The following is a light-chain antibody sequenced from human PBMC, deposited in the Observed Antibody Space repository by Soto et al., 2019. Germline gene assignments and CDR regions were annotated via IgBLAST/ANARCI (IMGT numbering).Light chain of an antibody. CDR3: ATWDSSLSAVV. CDR2: DNN. V-gene: IGLV1-51*01. Sequence: QSVLTQPPSVSAAPGQTVTISCSGSSSNIGNNYVSWYQQLPGTAPKLLIYDNNKRPSGIPDRFSGSKSGTSATLGITGLQTGDEVDYYCATWDSSLSAVVFGGGTQLTVL. CDR1: SSNIGNNY. J-gene: IGLJ2*01.